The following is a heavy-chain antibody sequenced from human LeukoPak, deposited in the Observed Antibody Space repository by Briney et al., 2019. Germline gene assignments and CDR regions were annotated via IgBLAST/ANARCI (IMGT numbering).Heavy chain of an antibody. D-gene: IGHD3-16*02. CDR3: TRGPGYDSLWGSNRAYS. J-gene: IGHJ4*02. Sequence: GGSLRLSCAASGFTFSSYAMHWVRQAPGKGLEWVAVISYDGSNKYYADSVKGRFTISRDNSKNTLYLQMGSLRAEDMAVYYCTRGPGYDSLWGSNRAYSWGQGTLVTVAS. CDR2: ISYDGSNK. CDR1: GFTFSSYA. V-gene: IGHV3-30-3*01.